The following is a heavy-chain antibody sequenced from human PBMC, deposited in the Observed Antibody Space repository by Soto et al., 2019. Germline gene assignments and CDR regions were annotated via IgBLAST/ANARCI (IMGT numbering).Heavy chain of an antibody. CDR3: ARQGVGSLTYYCDSSGYRLDY. J-gene: IGHJ4*02. V-gene: IGHV4-39*01. CDR1: GGSTSSSSYY. Sequence: PSETISFTCTVSGGSTSSSSYYWGWIPQPPGKGLEWIGSIYYSGSTYYNPSLKGRVTISVYTSKNQFSLKLSSVTAADTAVYYCARQGVGSLTYYCDSSGYRLDYWGQETLVTVSS. D-gene: IGHD3-22*01. CDR2: IYYSGST.